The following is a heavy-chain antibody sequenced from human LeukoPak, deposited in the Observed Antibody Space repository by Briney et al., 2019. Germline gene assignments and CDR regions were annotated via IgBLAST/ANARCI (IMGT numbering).Heavy chain of an antibody. CDR3: ARQEIAAAGTVYFDY. V-gene: IGHV4-39*01. J-gene: IGHJ4*02. CDR1: GGSISSSSYY. D-gene: IGHD6-13*01. Sequence: SETLSLTCTVSGGSISSSSYYWGWIRQPPGKGLEWIGSIYYSGSTYYNPSLKSRVTISVDTSKNQFSLKLSSVTAADTAVYYCARQEIAAAGTVYFDYWAREPWSPSPQ. CDR2: IYYSGST.